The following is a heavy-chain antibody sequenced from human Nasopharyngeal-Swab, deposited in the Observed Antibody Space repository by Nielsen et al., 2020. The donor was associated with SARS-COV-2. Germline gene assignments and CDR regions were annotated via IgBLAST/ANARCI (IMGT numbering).Heavy chain of an antibody. V-gene: IGHV4-39*07. CDR1: GGSISSRSYY. J-gene: IGHJ5*02. Sequence: SETLSLTCSVSGGSISSRSYYWVWIRQAPGKGLEWIGSIYSSGGTYYNPPLKSRVTMFMDTSKNQFSLKLRSVTAADTAVYYCAKEGATGWFDPWGQGTLVTVSS. CDR2: IYSSGGT. CDR3: AKEGATGWFDP.